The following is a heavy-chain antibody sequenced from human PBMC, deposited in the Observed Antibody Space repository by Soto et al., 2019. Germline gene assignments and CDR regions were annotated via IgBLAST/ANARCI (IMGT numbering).Heavy chain of an antibody. CDR1: GGSISSGDYY. CDR2: IYYSGST. J-gene: IGHJ6*02. CDR3: ARAGYYDSSGYLSNYYYYGMDV. D-gene: IGHD3-22*01. Sequence: PSETLSLTCTVSGGSISSGDYYWSWIRQPPGKGLEWIGYIYYSGSTNYNPSLKSRVTISVDTSKNQFSLKLSSVTAADTAVYYCARAGYYDSSGYLSNYYYYGMDVWGQGTTVTVSS. V-gene: IGHV4-61*08.